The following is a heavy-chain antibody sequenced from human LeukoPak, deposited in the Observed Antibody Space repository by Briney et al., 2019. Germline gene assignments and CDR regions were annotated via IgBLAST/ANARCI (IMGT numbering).Heavy chain of an antibody. V-gene: IGHV1-2*02. J-gene: IGHJ4*02. D-gene: IGHD1-1*01. CDR1: GYTFTDYY. Sequence: ASVKVSCKASGYTFTDYYMHWVRQAPGQGLEWMGWINPNSGGTNYAQKFQGRVTMTRDTSISTAYMELNSLRAEDTAVYYCAKQRPLNWNDEYFDYWGQGTLVTVSS. CDR2: INPNSGGT. CDR3: AKQRPLNWNDEYFDY.